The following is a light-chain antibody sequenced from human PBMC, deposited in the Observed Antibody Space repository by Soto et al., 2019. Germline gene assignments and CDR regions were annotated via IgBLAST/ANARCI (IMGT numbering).Light chain of an antibody. CDR1: QSVDSW. CDR3: QHYNDYSRM. V-gene: IGKV1-5*03. CDR2: KAS. J-gene: IGKJ1*01. Sequence: DIQMTQSPSTLSASIGDRVTITCRTSQSVDSWLAWYQQKPGNAPKLLIYKASSLQTGVPSRFSGSGSGTEFTLTISSLQPDDFATYYCQHYNDYSRMFGQGTKVEIK.